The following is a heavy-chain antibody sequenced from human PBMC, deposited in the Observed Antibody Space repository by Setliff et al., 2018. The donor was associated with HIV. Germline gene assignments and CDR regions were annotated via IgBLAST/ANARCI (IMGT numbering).Heavy chain of an antibody. V-gene: IGHV1-2*06. CDR1: GYTFTGYY. D-gene: IGHD2-15*01. CDR3: ARGGSQIHWYFDL. Sequence: ASVKVSCKASGYTFTGYYMHWVRQAPGQGPEWLGRINPKSGGTRYAQKFQGRVSMTRDTAISTAYMELSRLRSDDSAVYYCARGGSQIHWYFDLWGRGTLVTVSS. J-gene: IGHJ2*01. CDR2: INPKSGGT.